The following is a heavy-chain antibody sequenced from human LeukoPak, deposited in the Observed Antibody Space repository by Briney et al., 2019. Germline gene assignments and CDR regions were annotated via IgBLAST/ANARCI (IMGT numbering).Heavy chain of an antibody. Sequence: ASVKVSCKASGYTFTSYGISWVRQAPGQGLEWMGWMNPNSGNTGYAQKFQGRVTMTRNTSISTAYMELSSLRSEDTAVYYCARGSRNYYFDYWGQGTLVTVSS. V-gene: IGHV1-8*02. D-gene: IGHD6-13*01. CDR1: GYTFTSYG. J-gene: IGHJ4*02. CDR3: ARGSRNYYFDY. CDR2: MNPNSGNT.